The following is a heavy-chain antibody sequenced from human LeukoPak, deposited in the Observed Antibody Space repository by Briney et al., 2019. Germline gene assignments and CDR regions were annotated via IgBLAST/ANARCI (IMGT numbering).Heavy chain of an antibody. V-gene: IGHV4-59*08. Sequence: PSETLSLTCTVSGGSISSYFWSWIRQPPGKGLEWIGYIYYSGSTNYNLSLKSRVIISVDTSKNQFSLILSSVTAADTAVYYCARQERYYGSGSYTYFQHWGQGTLVTVSS. D-gene: IGHD3-10*01. CDR1: GGSISSYF. CDR2: IYYSGST. CDR3: ARQERYYGSGSYTYFQH. J-gene: IGHJ1*01.